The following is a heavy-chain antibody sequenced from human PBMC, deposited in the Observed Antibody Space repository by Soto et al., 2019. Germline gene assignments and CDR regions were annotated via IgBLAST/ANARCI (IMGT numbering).Heavy chain of an antibody. CDR1: GYTXTSYG. D-gene: IGHD3-16*01. J-gene: IGHJ4*02. CDR3: AGGYYFDY. CDR2: ISAYNGNT. V-gene: IGHV1-18*01. Sequence: SXKVSFKASGYTXTSYGIRWVRQAPGQGLEWMGWISAYNGNTNYAQKLQGRVTMTTDTSTSTAYMELRSLRSDDTSVYYCAGGYYFDYWGQGTLGTVSS.